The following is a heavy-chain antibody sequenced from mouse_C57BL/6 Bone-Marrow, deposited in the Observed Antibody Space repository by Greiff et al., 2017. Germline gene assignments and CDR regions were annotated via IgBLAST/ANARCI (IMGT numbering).Heavy chain of an antibody. V-gene: IGHV5-4*01. CDR1: GFTFSSYA. J-gene: IGHJ4*01. Sequence: EVQVVESGGGLVKPGGSLKLSCAASGFTFSSYAMSWVRQTPEKRLEWVATISDGGSYTYYPDNVKGRFTISRDNAKNNLYLQMSHLKSEDTAMXYCARVYYDYDGYYAMDYWGQGTSVTVSS. CDR3: ARVYYDYDGYYAMDY. D-gene: IGHD2-4*01. CDR2: ISDGGSYT.